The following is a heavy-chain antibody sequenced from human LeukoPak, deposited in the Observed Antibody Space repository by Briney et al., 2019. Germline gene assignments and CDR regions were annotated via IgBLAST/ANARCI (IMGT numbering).Heavy chain of an antibody. CDR1: GGSFSGYY. CDR3: ARVRATGAFDI. Sequence: KASETLSLTCAVYGGSFSGYYWTWIRQPPGKGLEWIGEINHSGSTNYSPSLKSRVTISVDTSKNQFSLKLSSVTAADTAVYYCARVRATGAFDIWGQGTMVTVSS. D-gene: IGHD1-26*01. V-gene: IGHV4-34*01. J-gene: IGHJ3*02. CDR2: INHSGST.